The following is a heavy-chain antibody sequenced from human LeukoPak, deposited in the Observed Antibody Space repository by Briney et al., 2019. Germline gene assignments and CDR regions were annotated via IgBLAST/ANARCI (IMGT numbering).Heavy chain of an antibody. Sequence: ASVKVSCKASGYTFTGYYMHWVRQAPGQGREWMGWINPNSGGTNYAQKFQGRVTMTRDTSISTAYMELSRLRSDDTAVYYCARLYGSGSYGEYNWFDPWGQGTLVTVSS. CDR2: INPNSGGT. D-gene: IGHD3-10*01. CDR1: GYTFTGYY. CDR3: ARLYGSGSYGEYNWFDP. J-gene: IGHJ5*02. V-gene: IGHV1-2*02.